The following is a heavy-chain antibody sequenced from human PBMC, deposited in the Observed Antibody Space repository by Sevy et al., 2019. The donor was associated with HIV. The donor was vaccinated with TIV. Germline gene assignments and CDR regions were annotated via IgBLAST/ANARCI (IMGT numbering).Heavy chain of an antibody. J-gene: IGHJ4*02. Sequence: ASLKVSCKASGYTFTGYYMHWVRQAPGQGLEWMGRINPNSGGTNYAQKFQGRVTMTRDTSISTAYMELSRLRSDDTAVYYCARAMAVAGTFAFDYWGQGTLVTVSS. CDR2: INPNSGGT. CDR3: ARAMAVAGTFAFDY. CDR1: GYTFTGYY. V-gene: IGHV1-2*06. D-gene: IGHD6-19*01.